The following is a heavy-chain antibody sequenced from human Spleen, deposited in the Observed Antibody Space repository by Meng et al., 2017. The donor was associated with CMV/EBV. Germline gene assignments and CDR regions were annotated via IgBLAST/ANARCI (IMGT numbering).Heavy chain of an antibody. CDR3: ARVDDSSGYTPSFDY. Sequence: SGYTFNSYYIQWVRQAPGQGLEWVGIINPNGGSTNYAQKFKGRVTLTRDTSTSTVYMELSSLRSEDTALYYCARVDDSSGYTPSFDYWGQGTLVTVSS. J-gene: IGHJ4*02. CDR2: INPNGGST. V-gene: IGHV1-46*02. CDR1: GYTFNSYY. D-gene: IGHD3-22*01.